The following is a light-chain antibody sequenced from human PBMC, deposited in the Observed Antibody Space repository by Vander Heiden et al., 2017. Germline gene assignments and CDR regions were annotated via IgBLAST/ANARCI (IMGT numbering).Light chain of an antibody. CDR1: QGISSH. V-gene: IGKV1-8*01. J-gene: IGKJ4*01. CDR2: GAS. Sequence: IRMTQSPSSFSASTGDRVTITCRASQGISSHLAWYQQKPGKAPKLLIYGASTLQRGVPSRFSGSGSGTDFTVTISFLQSEDFATYYCQQYYSYPVTFGGGTKVEIK. CDR3: QQYYSYPVT.